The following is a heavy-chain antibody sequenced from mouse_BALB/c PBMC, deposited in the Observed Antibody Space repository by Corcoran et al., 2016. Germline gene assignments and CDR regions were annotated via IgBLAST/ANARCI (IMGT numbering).Heavy chain of an antibody. CDR3: ATYYYGSSFDY. CDR2: INTYTGEP. Sequence: QIQLVQSGPELKKPGETVKISCKASGYTFTNYGMNWVKQAPGKGLKWMGWINTYTGEPTYADDFKGRFAFSLETSASTAYLQINNLKNEDMATYFCATYYYGSSFDYWGQGTTLTVSS. CDR1: GYTFTNYG. V-gene: IGHV9-1*02. D-gene: IGHD1-1*01. J-gene: IGHJ2*01.